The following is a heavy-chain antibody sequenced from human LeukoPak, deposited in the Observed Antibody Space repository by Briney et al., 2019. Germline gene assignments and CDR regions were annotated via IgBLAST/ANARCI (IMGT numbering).Heavy chain of an antibody. CDR2: INHSGST. Sequence: PSETLSLTCAVYGGSFSGYYWSWIRQPPGKGLEWIGEINHSGSTNYNPSLKSRVTISVDTSKNQFSLKLSSVTAADTAVYYCARLRFFRGVIDLARIGVFDYWGQGTLVTVSS. D-gene: IGHD3-16*02. CDR3: ARLRFFRGVIDLARIGVFDY. J-gene: IGHJ4*02. CDR1: GGSFSGYY. V-gene: IGHV4-34*01.